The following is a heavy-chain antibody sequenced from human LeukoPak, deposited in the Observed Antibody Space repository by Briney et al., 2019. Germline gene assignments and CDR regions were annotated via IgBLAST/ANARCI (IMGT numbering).Heavy chain of an antibody. CDR3: ATTVTTLYYFDS. Sequence: PSETLSLTCTVCGGSISISRHYWGWIRQPPGKGLEWIGSMYYSGSTYYDPSLKSRVTISVDTYKSRFSLKLSSVTAADTAVYYCATTVTTLYYFDSWGQGTLVTVSS. D-gene: IGHD4-17*01. J-gene: IGHJ4*02. V-gene: IGHV4-39*01. CDR1: GGSISISRHY. CDR2: MYYSGST.